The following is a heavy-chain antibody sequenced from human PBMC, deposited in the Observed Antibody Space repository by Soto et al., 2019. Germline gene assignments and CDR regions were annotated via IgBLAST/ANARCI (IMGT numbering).Heavy chain of an antibody. CDR1: GFTFSSYA. Sequence: GGSLRLSCAASGFTFSSYAMSWVRQAPGKGLKWVSGISGSGGSTYYADSVKGRFTISRDNAKNTLYLKMNSLRAEDTAVYYCVKGMYYDERSGAPRRYGLDDWGQGTTVTVSS. D-gene: IGHD3-22*01. V-gene: IGHV3-23*01. CDR2: ISGSGGST. CDR3: VKGMYYDERSGAPRRYGLDD. J-gene: IGHJ6*01.